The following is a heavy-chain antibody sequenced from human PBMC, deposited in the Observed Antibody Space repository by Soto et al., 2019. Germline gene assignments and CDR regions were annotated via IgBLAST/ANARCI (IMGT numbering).Heavy chain of an antibody. V-gene: IGHV4-34*01. Sequence: SETLSLTCAVYGGSFSGYYWSWIRQPPGKGLEWIGEINHSGSTNYNPSLKSRVTISVDTSKNQFSLKLSSVTAADTAVYYCARDKWVATIRYYYYGMDVWGQGTTVTVS. CDR2: INHSGST. J-gene: IGHJ6*02. D-gene: IGHD5-12*01. CDR1: GGSFSGYY. CDR3: ARDKWVATIRYYYYGMDV.